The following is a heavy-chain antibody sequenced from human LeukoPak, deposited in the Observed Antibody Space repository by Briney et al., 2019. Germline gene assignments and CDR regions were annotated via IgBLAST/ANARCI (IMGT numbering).Heavy chain of an antibody. D-gene: IGHD3-22*01. CDR1: GGSISSGGYY. V-gene: IGHV4-31*03. Sequence: SETLSLTCTVSGGSISSGGYYWSWIRQHPGKGLEWIGYIYYSGSTYYNPSLKSRVTISVDTSKNQFSLKLSSVTAADTALYYCARDLPPEGYSSGYEYAFDIWGQGTMVTVSS. CDR2: IYYSGST. CDR3: ARDLPPEGYSSGYEYAFDI. J-gene: IGHJ3*02.